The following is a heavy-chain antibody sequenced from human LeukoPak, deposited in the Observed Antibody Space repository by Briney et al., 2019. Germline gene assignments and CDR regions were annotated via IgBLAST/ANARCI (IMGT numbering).Heavy chain of an antibody. V-gene: IGHV4-59*12. CDR2: IYYSGST. J-gene: IGHJ6*03. CDR1: GGSISIYY. CDR3: ARAGTIFGVVTSQNYYYYYMDV. D-gene: IGHD3-3*01. Sequence: SETLSLTCTVSGGSISIYYWTWIRQPPGKGLEGSGYIYYSGSTYYNPSLKSRVTISVDTSKNQFSLKLSSVTAADTAMYYCARAGTIFGVVTSQNYYYYYMDVWGKGTTVTVSS.